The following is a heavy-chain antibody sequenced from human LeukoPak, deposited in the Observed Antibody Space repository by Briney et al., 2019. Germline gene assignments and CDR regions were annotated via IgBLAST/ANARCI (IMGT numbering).Heavy chain of an antibody. CDR3: ARENPPYYYYGMDV. CDR1: GGSVSSGSYY. V-gene: IGHV4-61*01. J-gene: IGHJ6*02. Sequence: SETLSLTCTVSGGSVSSGSYYWSWIRQPPGKGLEWTGYIYYSGSTNYNPSPKSRVTISVDTSKNQFSLKLSSVTAADTAVYYCARENPPYYYYGMDVWGQGTTVTVSS. CDR2: IYYSGST.